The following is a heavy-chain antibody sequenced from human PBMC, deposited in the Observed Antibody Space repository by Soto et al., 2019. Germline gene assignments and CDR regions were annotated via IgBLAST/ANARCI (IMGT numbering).Heavy chain of an antibody. V-gene: IGHV3-21*04. D-gene: IGHD1-1*01. CDR3: ATNEFSVDY. CDR2: ISSSGIFT. Sequence: GGSLRLSCAASGFISGYSMIWVRQAPGKGLEWVSHISSSGIFTDYADSVKGRFTISRDNAKNSLHLQMNSLRAEDTAVYYCATNEFSVDYWGQGTLVTVSS. J-gene: IGHJ4*02. CDR1: GFISGYS.